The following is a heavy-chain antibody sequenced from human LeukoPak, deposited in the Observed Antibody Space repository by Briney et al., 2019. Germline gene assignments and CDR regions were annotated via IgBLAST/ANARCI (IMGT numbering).Heavy chain of an antibody. Sequence: PSETLSLTCTVSGGSISSYYWSWIRQPPGKGLEWIGHIYYSGSTNYNPSLKSRVTISVDTSKNQFSLKLSSVTAADTAVYYCARATYYDFSCWFDPWGQGTLVTVSS. V-gene: IGHV4-59*01. CDR1: GGSISSYY. D-gene: IGHD3-3*01. CDR3: ARATYYDFSCWFDP. J-gene: IGHJ5*02. CDR2: IYYSGST.